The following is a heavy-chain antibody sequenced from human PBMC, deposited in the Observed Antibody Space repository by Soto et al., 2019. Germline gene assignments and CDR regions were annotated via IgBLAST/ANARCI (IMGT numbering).Heavy chain of an antibody. D-gene: IGHD3-22*01. V-gene: IGHV3-33*01. CDR1: GFPFSSYG. J-gene: IGHJ4*02. CDR3: ARDYYDSSGSLFDY. Sequence: PGGSLRLSCAASGFPFSSYGMHWVRQAPGKGLEWVAVIWYDGSNKYYADSVKGRFTISRDNSKNTLYLQMNSLRAEDTAVYYCARDYYDSSGSLFDYWGQGTLVTVSS. CDR2: IWYDGSNK.